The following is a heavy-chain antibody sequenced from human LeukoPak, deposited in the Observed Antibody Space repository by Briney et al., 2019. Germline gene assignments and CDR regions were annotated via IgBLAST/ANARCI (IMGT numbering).Heavy chain of an antibody. D-gene: IGHD3-10*01. V-gene: IGHV3-21*01. CDR3: ARVFYYGSGSYYTLDC. CDR1: GFIFSSYS. Sequence: GGSLRLPCAGSGFIFSSYSMNWVRQAPGKGLEWVSSISSSSSYIYYADSVKGRFTISRDNAKNSLYLQMNSLRAEDTAVYYCARVFYYGSGSYYTLDCWGQGTLVTVSS. J-gene: IGHJ4*02. CDR2: ISSSSSYI.